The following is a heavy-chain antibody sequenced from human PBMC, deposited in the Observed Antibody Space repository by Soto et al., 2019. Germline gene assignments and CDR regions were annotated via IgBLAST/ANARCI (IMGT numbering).Heavy chain of an antibody. V-gene: IGHV4-59*01. CDR2: IYYSGST. CDR1: GGSISSYY. D-gene: IGHD2-2*01. Sequence: SETLSLTCTVSGGSISSYYWSWIRQPPGKGLEWIGYIYYSGSTNYNPSLKSRVTISVDTSKNQFSLKLSSVTAADTAVYYCARNGLGYCSSTSCSALFWSGYYNYYYGMDVWGQGTTVTVS. CDR3: ARNGLGYCSSTSCSALFWSGYYNYYYGMDV. J-gene: IGHJ6*02.